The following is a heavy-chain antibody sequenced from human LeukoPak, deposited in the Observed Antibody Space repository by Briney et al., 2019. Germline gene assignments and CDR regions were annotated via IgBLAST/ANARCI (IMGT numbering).Heavy chain of an antibody. Sequence: GASVKVSCKASGGTFSSYAISWVRQAPGQGLEWMGGIIPIFGTANYAQKFQGRVTITADESTSTVYMELSSLRSEDTAVYYCARSQPHDAFDIWGQGTMVTVSS. V-gene: IGHV1-69*13. CDR2: IIPIFGTA. CDR3: ARSQPHDAFDI. J-gene: IGHJ3*02. CDR1: GGTFSSYA. D-gene: IGHD5-18*01.